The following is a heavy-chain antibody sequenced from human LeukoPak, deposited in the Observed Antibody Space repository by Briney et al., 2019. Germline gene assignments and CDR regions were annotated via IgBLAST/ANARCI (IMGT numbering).Heavy chain of an antibody. Sequence: GGSLRLSCAASGFTLSSYGMHWVRQAPGKGLEWVAVISYDGSNKYYADSVKGRFTISRDNSKNTLYLQMNSLRAEDTAVYYCAKDRGSGVIYYWGQGTLVTVSS. CDR1: GFTLSSYG. CDR3: AKDRGSGVIYY. CDR2: ISYDGSNK. V-gene: IGHV3-30*18. J-gene: IGHJ4*02. D-gene: IGHD3-10*01.